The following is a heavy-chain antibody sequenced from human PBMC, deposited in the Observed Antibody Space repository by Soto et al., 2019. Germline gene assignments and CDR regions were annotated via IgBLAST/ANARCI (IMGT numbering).Heavy chain of an antibody. Sequence: GASVKVSCKASGGNFSSYAISWVRQAPGQGLEWMGGIIPIFGTANYAQKFQGRATITADESTSTAYMELSSLRSEDTAVYYCAREDHYDYVWGSYPGRDYWGQGTLVTVSS. J-gene: IGHJ4*02. D-gene: IGHD3-16*02. CDR3: AREDHYDYVWGSYPGRDY. V-gene: IGHV1-69*13. CDR1: GGNFSSYA. CDR2: IIPIFGTA.